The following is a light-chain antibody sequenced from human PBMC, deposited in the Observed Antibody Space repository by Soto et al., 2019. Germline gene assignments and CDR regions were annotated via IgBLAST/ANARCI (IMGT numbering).Light chain of an antibody. CDR1: SSDVGGYNY. Sequence: QSALTQPASVSGSPGQSITISCTGTSSDVGGYNYVSWYQHYPGKAPKLMIYEVSNRPSGVSSRFSGSKSGNTASLTISGLQAEDEADYYCSSYTSSSTWVFGGGTKLTVL. V-gene: IGLV2-14*01. CDR2: EVS. J-gene: IGLJ3*02. CDR3: SSYTSSSTWV.